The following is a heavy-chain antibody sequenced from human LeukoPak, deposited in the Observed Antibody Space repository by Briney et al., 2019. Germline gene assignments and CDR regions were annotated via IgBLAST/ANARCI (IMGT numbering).Heavy chain of an antibody. CDR3: VRGSGGNGYGYWGDY. V-gene: IGHV3-33*08. CDR1: GFRFSQYG. Sequence: GGSLRLSCAASGFRFSQYGMHWVRQVPGKGRECVAVIWFDGRKIEYRDSVKGRFTISRDNYKNTLYLQMDNLRVDDTAVYYCVRGSGGNGYGYWGDYWGQGTLVTVSP. CDR2: IWFDGRKI. J-gene: IGHJ4*02. D-gene: IGHD5-12*01.